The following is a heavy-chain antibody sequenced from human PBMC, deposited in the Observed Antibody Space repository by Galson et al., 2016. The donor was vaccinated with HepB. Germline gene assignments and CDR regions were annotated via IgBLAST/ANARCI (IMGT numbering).Heavy chain of an antibody. J-gene: IGHJ4*02. Sequence: SVKVSCKASGGTFSRYPISWVRQAPGQGLEWMGGIIPMFGTAKYAQKFQGRVTITADESTSTGYMDLTSLRSEDTAVYYCARGGFDNWDEADPFGYWGQGTLVTVSS. D-gene: IGHD1-20*01. CDR3: ARGGFDNWDEADPFGY. V-gene: IGHV1-69*13. CDR1: GGTFSRYP. CDR2: IIPMFGTA.